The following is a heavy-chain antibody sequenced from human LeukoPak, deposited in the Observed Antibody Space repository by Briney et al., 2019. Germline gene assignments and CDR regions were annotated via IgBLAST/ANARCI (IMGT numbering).Heavy chain of an antibody. CDR2: MNPNSGNT. J-gene: IGHJ6*03. V-gene: IGHV1-8*01. CDR3: ARVACSSTSCSHYYYYYYMDV. CDR1: GYTFTSYD. D-gene: IGHD2-2*01. Sequence: ASVKVSCKASGYTFTSYDINWVRQATGQGLEWMGWMNPNSGNTGYAQKFQGRVTMTRNTSISTAYMELSSLRSEDTAVYYCARVACSSTSCSHYYYYYYMDVWGKGTTVTISS.